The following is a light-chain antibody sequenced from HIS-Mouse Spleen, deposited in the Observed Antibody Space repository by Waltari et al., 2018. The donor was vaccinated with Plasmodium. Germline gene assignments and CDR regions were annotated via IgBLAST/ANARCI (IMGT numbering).Light chain of an antibody. V-gene: IGKV3-11*01. J-gene: IGKJ1*01. CDR2: DAS. CDR1: QSVSNY. Sequence: EIVLTQSPATLSLSPGVRATLPCKASQSVSNYLAWYQQKPGQPPRLLIYDASNRATGIPARFSGSGSGTDFTLTISSLEPEDFAVYYCQQYNNWPRGTFGQGTKVEIK. CDR3: QQYNNWPRGT.